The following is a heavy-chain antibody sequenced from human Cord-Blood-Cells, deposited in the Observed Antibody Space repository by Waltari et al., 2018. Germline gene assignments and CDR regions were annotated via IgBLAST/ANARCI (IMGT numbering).Heavy chain of an antibody. D-gene: IGHD5-12*01. J-gene: IGHJ3*02. CDR3: ARDGGYSGYFLGGAFDI. V-gene: IGHV4-61*01. CDR1: GGSVSRGSYY. Sequence: QVQLQESGPGLVKPSETLSLTCTVSGGSVSRGSYYWSWIRKPPGKGLEWIGYIYYSGSTNYNPPLKSRVTISVDTSKNQFSLKLSSVTAADTAVYYCARDGGYSGYFLGGAFDIWGQGTMVTVSS. CDR2: IYYSGST.